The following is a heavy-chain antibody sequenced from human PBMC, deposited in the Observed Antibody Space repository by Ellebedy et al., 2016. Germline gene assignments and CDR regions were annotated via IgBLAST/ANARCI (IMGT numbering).Heavy chain of an antibody. Sequence: GESLKISCAASGFTFSSYSMNWVRQAPGKGLEWVSSISSSSSYIYYADSVKGRFTISRDNAKNSLYLQMNSLRAEDTAVYYCVRVEYYYDSSGYPSYWGQGTLVTVSS. D-gene: IGHD3-22*01. CDR1: GFTFSSYS. J-gene: IGHJ4*02. V-gene: IGHV3-21*01. CDR3: VRVEYYYDSSGYPSY. CDR2: ISSSSSYI.